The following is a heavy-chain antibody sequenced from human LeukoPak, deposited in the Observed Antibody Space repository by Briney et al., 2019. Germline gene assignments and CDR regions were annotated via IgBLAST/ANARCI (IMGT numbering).Heavy chain of an antibody. CDR2: IYHSGGT. V-gene: IGHV4-30-2*01. Sequence: PSETLSLTCAVSGGSISRSGHSWSWIRQPPGKALEYIGDIYHSGGTYYSPPLKSRATISLDTSKKQFSLKLTSVTAADTAVYYCARGPSVAAHLDYWGQGTLVTVSS. J-gene: IGHJ4*02. D-gene: IGHD5-12*01. CDR1: GGSISRSGHS. CDR3: ARGPSVAAHLDY.